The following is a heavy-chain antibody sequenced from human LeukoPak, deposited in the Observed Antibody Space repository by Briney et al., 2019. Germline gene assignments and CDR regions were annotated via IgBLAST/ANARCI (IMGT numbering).Heavy chain of an antibody. CDR3: ARVKARPHYYYGMDV. CDR1: GESFSGYY. V-gene: IGHV4-34*01. J-gene: IGHJ6*02. CDR2: INHSGST. D-gene: IGHD6-25*01. Sequence: SETLSLTCDVYGESFSGYYWSWICQPPGKGLEWIGEINHSGSTNYNPSLKSRVTISVDTSKNQFSLKLSSVTAADTAVYYCARVKARPHYYYGMDVWGQGTTVTVSS.